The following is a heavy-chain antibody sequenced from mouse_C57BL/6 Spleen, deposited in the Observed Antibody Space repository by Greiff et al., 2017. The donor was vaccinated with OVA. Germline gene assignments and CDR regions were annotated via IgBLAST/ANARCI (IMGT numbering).Heavy chain of an antibody. V-gene: IGHV1-82*01. CDR2: IYPGDGDT. CDR1: GYAFSSSW. CDR3: ARSLYYYGSSYGVFFDY. J-gene: IGHJ2*01. D-gene: IGHD1-1*01. Sequence: QVQLKESGPELVKPGASVKISCKASGYAFSSSWMNWVKQRPGKGLEWIGRIYPGDGDTNYNGKFKGKATLTADKSSSTAYMQLSSLTSEDSAVYFCARSLYYYGSSYGVFFDYWGQGTTLTVSS.